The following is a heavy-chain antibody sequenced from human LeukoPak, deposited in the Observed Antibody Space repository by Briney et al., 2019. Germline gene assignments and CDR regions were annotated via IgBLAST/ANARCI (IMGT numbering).Heavy chain of an antibody. Sequence: SETLSLTCTVSGASITSSSYCWGWIRQPPGKGLEWIGSIYYSGSTYYNPSLKSRVTISVDTSKNQFSLKLSSVTAADTAVYYCARVRGNGSGRPSVGNYYYMDVWGKGTTVTVSS. J-gene: IGHJ6*03. V-gene: IGHV4-39*07. CDR3: ARVRGNGSGRPSVGNYYYMDV. D-gene: IGHD3-10*01. CDR2: IYYSGST. CDR1: GASITSSSYC.